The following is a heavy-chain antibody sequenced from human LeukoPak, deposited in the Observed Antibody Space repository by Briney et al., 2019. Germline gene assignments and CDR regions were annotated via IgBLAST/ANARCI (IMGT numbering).Heavy chain of an antibody. CDR1: GFTFSSYG. V-gene: IGHV3-30*02. CDR3: AKDNYDSSGNYYMDV. D-gene: IGHD3-22*01. Sequence: GGSLRLSCAASGFTFSSYGMHWVRQAPGKGLEWVAFIRYDGSNKYYADSVKGRFTIFRDNSKNTLYLQVNSLRAEDTAVYYCAKDNYDSSGNYYMDVWGKGTTVTISS. J-gene: IGHJ6*03. CDR2: IRYDGSNK.